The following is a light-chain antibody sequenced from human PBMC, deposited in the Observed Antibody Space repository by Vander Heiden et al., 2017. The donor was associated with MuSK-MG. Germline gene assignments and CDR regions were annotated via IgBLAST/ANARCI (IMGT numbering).Light chain of an antibody. CDR1: SLRSYY. V-gene: IGLV3-19*01. CDR3: NARDSSGNHRGV. CDR2: GKN. Sequence: SSELTQDPAVSVALGHTVRSTCQGDSLRSYYGSWYPQKPGQAPVLVIYGKNNRPSGIPDRFSGSSSGNTASLTITGAQAEDEADYYCNARDSSGNHRGVFGGGTKLTVL. J-gene: IGLJ2*01.